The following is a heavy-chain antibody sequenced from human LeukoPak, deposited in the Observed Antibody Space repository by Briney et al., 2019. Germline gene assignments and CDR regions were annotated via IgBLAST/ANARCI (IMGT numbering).Heavy chain of an antibody. J-gene: IGHJ4*02. CDR3: ASLLLWFGN. D-gene: IGHD3-10*01. Sequence: SSETLSLTCAVYGETFSGYYWSWIRQPPGKGLEWIGEINHSGSTNYNPSLKSRVTISVDTSKNQFSLKLSSVTAADTAVYYCASLLLWFGNWGQGTLVTVS. CDR2: INHSGST. CDR1: GETFSGYY. V-gene: IGHV4-34*01.